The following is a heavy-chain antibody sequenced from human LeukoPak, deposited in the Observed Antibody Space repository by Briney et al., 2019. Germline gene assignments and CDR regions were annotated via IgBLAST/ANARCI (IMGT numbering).Heavy chain of an antibody. Sequence: SETLSLTCTVSGDSINNYYWSWLRQTPGEGLEWIGFVAYSGNSNYNPSLESRVTISIDTSKNQFSLKLNSVTAADTAMYYCARVVRGAAAFNRFDPWGQGTLVTVSS. CDR3: ARVVRGAAAFNRFDP. J-gene: IGHJ5*02. D-gene: IGHD3-10*02. V-gene: IGHV4-59*01. CDR1: GDSINNYY. CDR2: VAYSGNS.